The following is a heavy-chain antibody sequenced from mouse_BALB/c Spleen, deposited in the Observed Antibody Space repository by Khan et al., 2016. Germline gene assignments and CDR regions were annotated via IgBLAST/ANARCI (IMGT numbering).Heavy chain of an antibody. V-gene: IGHV14-3*02. J-gene: IGHJ2*01. CDR2: IGPANGNT. CDR3: ARGYDGY. D-gene: IGHD2-14*01. CDR1: GFTIKDTY. Sequence: EVQLQESGAELVKPGASVKVSCTASGFTIKDTYMHWVKQRPEQGLEWVGRIGPANGNTRYVPKCPGEASRIVDTSSNTAYLQLSRLTSEETAVYYCARGYDGYWGPGTTLTVSS.